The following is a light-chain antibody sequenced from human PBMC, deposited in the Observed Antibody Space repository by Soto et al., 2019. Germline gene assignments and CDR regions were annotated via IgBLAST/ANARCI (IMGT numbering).Light chain of an antibody. V-gene: IGLV1-47*02. Sequence: QSVLTQPPSASATPGQRVSISCSGSRSNIGSNYVYWYQQLPGAAPRLLMYSNNQRPSGVPGRFSVSKSGTSASLAISGLQADDEADYYCSSYTSSSTLYVFGTGTKLTVL. CDR3: SSYTSSSTLYV. CDR2: SNN. J-gene: IGLJ1*01. CDR1: RSNIGSNY.